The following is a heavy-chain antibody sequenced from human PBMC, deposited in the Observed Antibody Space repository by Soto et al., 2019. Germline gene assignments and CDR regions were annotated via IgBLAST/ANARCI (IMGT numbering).Heavy chain of an antibody. V-gene: IGHV4-30-4*02. CDR1: GGSISSGYYY. CDR2: IYYSGNT. CDR3: ARGGYYGSGSYYNGQGPFYYGMDV. J-gene: IGHJ6*02. Sequence: PSETLSLTCSVSGGSISSGYYYWSWIRQPPGKGLEWIGNIYYSGNTYYNPSLKSRLIISVDTSKNQFSLKLSSVTAADTAVYYCARGGYYGSGSYYNGQGPFYYGMDVWGQGTTVTVSS. D-gene: IGHD3-10*01.